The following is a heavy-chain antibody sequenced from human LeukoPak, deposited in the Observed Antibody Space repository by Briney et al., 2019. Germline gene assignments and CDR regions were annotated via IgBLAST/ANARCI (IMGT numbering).Heavy chain of an antibody. CDR1: GFTFSSSA. Sequence: QTGGSLRLSCAASGFTFSSSAMSWVRQAPGKGLEWVSAISNNGGYTYYADSVQGRFTISRDNSKSTLCLQMNSLRAEDTAVYYCAKERAFDIWGQGTMVTVSS. V-gene: IGHV3-23*01. CDR3: AKERAFDI. CDR2: ISNNGGYT. J-gene: IGHJ3*02.